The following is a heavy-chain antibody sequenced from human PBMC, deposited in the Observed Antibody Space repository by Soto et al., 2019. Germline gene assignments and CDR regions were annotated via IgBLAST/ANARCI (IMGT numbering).Heavy chain of an antibody. Sequence: TSETLSLTCAVYGGSFNGYYWGWIRQPPGKGLEWIGSIYYSGSAYYSPSLKSRVTMSVDTSKNQLSLELRSVTAADTAVYYCARLHCNSPNCVPLDPWGQGTLVTVSS. J-gene: IGHJ5*02. CDR3: ARLHCNSPNCVPLDP. V-gene: IGHV4-39*01. D-gene: IGHD2-2*01. CDR2: IYYSGSA. CDR1: GGSFNGYY.